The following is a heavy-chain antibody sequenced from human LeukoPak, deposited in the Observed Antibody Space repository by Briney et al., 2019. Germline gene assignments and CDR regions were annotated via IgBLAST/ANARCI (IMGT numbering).Heavy chain of an antibody. D-gene: IGHD1-1*01. J-gene: IGHJ4*02. CDR2: ISYDGSNK. V-gene: IGHV3-30*18. Sequence: GGSLRLSCAASGFTFSSYAMHWVRQAPGKGLEWVAVISYDGSNKYYADSVKGRFTISRDNSKNTLYLQMNSLRAEDTAVYYCAKPRTLGTGYRGYFDYWGQGTLVTVSS. CDR1: GFTFSSYA. CDR3: AKPRTLGTGYRGYFDY.